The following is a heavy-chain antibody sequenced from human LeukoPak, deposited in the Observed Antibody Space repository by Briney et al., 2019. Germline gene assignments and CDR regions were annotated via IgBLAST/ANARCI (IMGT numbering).Heavy chain of an antibody. Sequence: GGSLRLSCTASGFTFSNYGMHWVRQAPGKGLEWVAVMWVWNDGSNEYYADSVKGRFTVARDNSKNTLYLQMVSLRAEDTADYYCARDRFPHDDAHYGMDVWGQGTTVTVSS. CDR1: GFTFSNYG. J-gene: IGHJ6*02. CDR3: ARDRFPHDDAHYGMDV. CDR2: MWVWNDGSNE. D-gene: IGHD3-16*01. V-gene: IGHV3-33*01.